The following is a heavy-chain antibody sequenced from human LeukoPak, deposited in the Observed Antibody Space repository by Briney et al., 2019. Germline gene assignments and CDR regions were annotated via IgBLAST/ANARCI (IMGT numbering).Heavy chain of an antibody. V-gene: IGHV4-30-2*01. CDR1: GDSMNSGTYS. CDR3: ARARLYSSSWKTFDY. Sequence: TPSQTLSLTCAVSGDSMNSGTYSWSWIRQPPRKGLEWIGYIYQSGNTYYNPSLKSRVAISVDRSRNQFSLKLSSVTAEDTAVYYCARARLYSSSWKTFDYWGQGTLVTVSS. D-gene: IGHD6-13*01. CDR2: IYQSGNT. J-gene: IGHJ4*02.